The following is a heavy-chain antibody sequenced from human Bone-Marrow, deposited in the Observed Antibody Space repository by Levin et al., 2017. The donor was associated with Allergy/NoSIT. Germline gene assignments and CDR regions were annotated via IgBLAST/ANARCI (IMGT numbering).Heavy chain of an antibody. V-gene: IGHV1-8*02. J-gene: IGHJ4*02. CDR2: MRRNSGNT. CDR1: GGSLSGYD. D-gene: IGHD1-26*01. CDR3: ATARGATEFDS. Sequence: ASVKVSCRASGGSLSGYDINWVRQATGQGIEYTGWMRRNSGNTGYAQKFQGRIAMARDSATDTVYMELKSLISDDAAMYFCATARGATEFDSWGQGTLLTVSS.